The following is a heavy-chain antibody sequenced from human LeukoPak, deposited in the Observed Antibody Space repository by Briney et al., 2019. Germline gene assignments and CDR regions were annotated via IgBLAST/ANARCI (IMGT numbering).Heavy chain of an antibody. J-gene: IGHJ5*02. Sequence: PSETLSLTCTVSGVSISTYYWSWIRQPPGKGLEWIGYIYYSGSTKYNLSLKSRVTISVDTSKNQFSLKLTSVTAADTAVYYCVRDKEYTSPSIGWFDPWGQGTLVTVSS. CDR3: VRDKEYTSPSIGWFDP. CDR1: GVSISTYY. V-gene: IGHV4-59*01. CDR2: IYYSGST. D-gene: IGHD6-6*01.